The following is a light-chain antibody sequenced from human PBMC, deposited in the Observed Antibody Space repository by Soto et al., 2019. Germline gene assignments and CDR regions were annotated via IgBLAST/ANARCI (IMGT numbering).Light chain of an antibody. CDR2: DAS. V-gene: IGKV3-15*01. J-gene: IGKJ1*01. CDR3: QQYTDWPRT. Sequence: EIVMTQSPATLSLSPGERAIVSCRASQSIDTYLAWYQQKPGQSPRLLMYDASTRATGIPARFSATGSGTELTLTISSLQSEDFGIYYCQQYTDWPRTFGPGTKVDIK. CDR1: QSIDTY.